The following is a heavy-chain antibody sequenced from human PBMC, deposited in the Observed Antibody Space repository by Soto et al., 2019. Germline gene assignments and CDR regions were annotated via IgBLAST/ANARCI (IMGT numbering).Heavy chain of an antibody. D-gene: IGHD7-27*01. CDR3: ASGWGRIFDY. J-gene: IGHJ4*02. V-gene: IGHV4-34*01. Sequence: PSETLSLTCAVYGGSFSGYYWSWIRQPPGKGLEWIGEINHSGSTNYNPSLKSRVTISVDTSKNQFSLKLSSVTAADTAVYYCASGWGRIFDYWGQRSLVTVSS. CDR2: INHSGST. CDR1: GGSFSGYY.